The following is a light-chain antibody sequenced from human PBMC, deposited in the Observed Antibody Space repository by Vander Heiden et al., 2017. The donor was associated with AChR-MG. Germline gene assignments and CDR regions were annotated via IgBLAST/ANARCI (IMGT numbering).Light chain of an antibody. CDR3: AAWDDSLSGSWV. J-gene: IGLJ3*02. CDR1: RSNIGSNF. V-gene: IGLV1-47*01. Sequence: QSVLTQPPSASGTPGQRVTISCSGSRSNIGSNFVYWYQQFPGTAPKLLIYRNDQRPSRVPDRFSGSKSGTSASLAISGLRSEDEADYYCAAWDDSLSGSWVFGGGTKLTVL. CDR2: RND.